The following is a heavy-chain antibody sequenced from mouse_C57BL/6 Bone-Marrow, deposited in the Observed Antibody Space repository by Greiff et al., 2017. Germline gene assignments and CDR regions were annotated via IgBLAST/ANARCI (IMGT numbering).Heavy chain of an antibody. CDR3: ARHGVGLRLRFAY. V-gene: IGHV5-6*01. J-gene: IGHJ3*01. D-gene: IGHD3-2*02. CDR2: ISSGGSYT. Sequence: EVQGVESGGDLVKPGGSLKLSCAASGFTFSSYGMSWVRQTPDKRLEWVATISSGGSYTYYPDSVKGRFTISRDNAKSTLYLQMSSLKSEDTAMYYCARHGVGLRLRFAYWGQGTLVTVSA. CDR1: GFTFSSYG.